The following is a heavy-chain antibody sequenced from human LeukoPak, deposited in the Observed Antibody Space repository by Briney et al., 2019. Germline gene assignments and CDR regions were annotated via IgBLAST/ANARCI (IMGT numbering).Heavy chain of an antibody. V-gene: IGHV5-51*01. Sequence: GESLKISCKASGYSFTTYWIAWVRQMSGKGLEWMGIIYPGDSDTRYSPSFQGQVTISADKSISTAYLQWSSLKASDTAMYYCARRTDRSFWYLDYWGQGTLVTVSS. J-gene: IGHJ4*02. CDR3: ARRTDRSFWYLDY. CDR1: GYSFTTYW. CDR2: IYPGDSDT.